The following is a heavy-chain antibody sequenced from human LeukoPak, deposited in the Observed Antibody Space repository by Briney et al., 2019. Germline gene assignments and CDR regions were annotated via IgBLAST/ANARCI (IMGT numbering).Heavy chain of an antibody. CDR1: GGSISSSSYY. J-gene: IGHJ4*02. CDR2: IYYSRST. Sequence: PSETLSLTCTVSGGSISSSSYYWGWIRQPPGKGLEWIGSIYYSRSTNYNPSLKSRVSISVDKSRNQFSLKLSSLTAADTAVYYCARGWELDPFDYWGQGTLVTVSS. V-gene: IGHV4-39*07. D-gene: IGHD4-23*01. CDR3: ARGWELDPFDY.